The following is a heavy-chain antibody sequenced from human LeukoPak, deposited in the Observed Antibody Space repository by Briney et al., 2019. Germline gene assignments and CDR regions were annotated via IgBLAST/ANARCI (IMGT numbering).Heavy chain of an antibody. V-gene: IGHV3-23*01. J-gene: IGHJ6*02. CDR1: GFTFSSYA. CDR2: ISGSGDST. CDR3: AKGFSYYYYYYGMDV. Sequence: PGGSLRLSCAASGFTFSSYAMGWVRQAPGKGLEWVSAISGSGDSTYYADSVKGRFTVSRDNSKNTLYLQMNSLRAEDTAVYYCAKGFSYYYYYYGMDVWGQGTTVTVSS.